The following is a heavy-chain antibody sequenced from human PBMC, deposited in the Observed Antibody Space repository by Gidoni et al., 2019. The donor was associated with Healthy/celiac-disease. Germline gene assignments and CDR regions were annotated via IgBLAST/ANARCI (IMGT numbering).Heavy chain of an antibody. D-gene: IGHD6-19*01. CDR2: ISGGGGST. CDR1: GFTLSSYA. Sequence: EVQLLESGGGLVQPGGSLRLSCAASGFTLSSYAMSWVRQAPGKGLEWVSAISGGGGSTYYADSVKGRFTISRDNSKNTLYLQMNSLRAEDTAVYYCAKDEEQWLTYFGFWGQGTLVTVSS. J-gene: IGHJ4*02. V-gene: IGHV3-23*01. CDR3: AKDEEQWLTYFGF.